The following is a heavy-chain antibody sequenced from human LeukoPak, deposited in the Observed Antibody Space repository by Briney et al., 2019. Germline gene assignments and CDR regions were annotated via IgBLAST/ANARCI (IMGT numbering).Heavy chain of an antibody. CDR2: IRQDGSEK. CDR3: ARSTAGLDY. J-gene: IGHJ4*02. CDR1: GFTFSNYW. V-gene: IGHV3-7*01. D-gene: IGHD1-1*01. Sequence: GGSLRLSYAASGFTFSNYWMSWVRQAPGKGLEWVANIRQDGSEKYYVDSMRGRFTISRDNAKNSLYLQMSSLRAEDTAVYYCARSTAGLDYWGQGTLVTVSS.